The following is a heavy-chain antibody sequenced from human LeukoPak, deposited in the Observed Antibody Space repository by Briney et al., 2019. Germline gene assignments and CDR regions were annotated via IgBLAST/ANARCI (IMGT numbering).Heavy chain of an antibody. CDR2: IYSGGST. J-gene: IGHJ4*02. CDR1: GFTVSSNY. CDR3: ARDSGQQGDY. V-gene: IGHV3-66*01. Sequence: GGSLRLSRAASGFTVSSNYMSWVRQAPGKGLEWVSVIYSGGSTYYADSVKCRFTISRDNSKNTLYLQMNSLRAEDTAVYYCARDSGQQGDYWGQGTLVTVSS. D-gene: IGHD6-13*01.